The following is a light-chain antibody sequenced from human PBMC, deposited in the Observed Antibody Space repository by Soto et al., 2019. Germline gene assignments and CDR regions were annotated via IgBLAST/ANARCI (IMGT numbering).Light chain of an antibody. V-gene: IGKV3-15*01. CDR1: QSLSSTY. CDR2: GAS. CDR3: QQYDNWPLT. Sequence: EIVLTQSPGTLSLSPGQGATLSCRASQSLSSTYLAWYQQKPGQAPRLLIYGASTRATGIPARFSGSGSGTEFTLTISSLQSEDFAVYYCQQYDNWPLTFGGGTKVDIK. J-gene: IGKJ4*01.